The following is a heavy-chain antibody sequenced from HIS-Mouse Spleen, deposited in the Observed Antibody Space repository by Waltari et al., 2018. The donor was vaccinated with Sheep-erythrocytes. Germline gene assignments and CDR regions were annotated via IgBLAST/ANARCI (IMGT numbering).Heavy chain of an antibody. CDR2: MNPNSGNT. CDR1: GYTFTSYD. J-gene: IGHJ5*02. CDR3: ARGIAAAGTDWFDP. Sequence: QVQLVQSGAEVKKPGASVKVSCKASGYTFTSYDINWVRQATGQGLEWMGWMNPNSGNTGYAQKFQGRVTMTRNTSIRTAYMELSSLRSEDTAVYYCARGIAAAGTDWFDPWGQGTLVTVSS. V-gene: IGHV1-8*01. D-gene: IGHD6-13*01.